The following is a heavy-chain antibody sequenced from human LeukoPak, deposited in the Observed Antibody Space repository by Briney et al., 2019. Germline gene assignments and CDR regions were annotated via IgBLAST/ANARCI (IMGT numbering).Heavy chain of an antibody. CDR1: GGSISSGGYY. CDR2: IYYSGST. V-gene: IGHV4-31*03. Sequence: PSETLSLTCTVSGGSISSGGYYWSWIRQHPGKGLEWIGYIYYSGSTYYNPSLKSRVTISVDTSKNQFSLKLSSVTAADTAVYYCARVPNYDSSGYYYRVWHGGPFDYWGQGTLVTVSS. CDR3: ARVPNYDSSGYYYRVWHGGPFDY. J-gene: IGHJ4*02. D-gene: IGHD3-22*01.